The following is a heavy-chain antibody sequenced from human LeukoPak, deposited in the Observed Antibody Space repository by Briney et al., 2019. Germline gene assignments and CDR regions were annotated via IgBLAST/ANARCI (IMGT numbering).Heavy chain of an antibody. J-gene: IGHJ4*02. Sequence: ASVKVSCKASGGTFSSYAISWVRQAPGQGLEWMGRIIPILGIANYAQKFQGRVTITADKSTSTAYMELSSLRSEDTAMYYCARDMTTVVTQYFDYWGQGTLVTVSS. CDR1: GGTFSSYA. CDR3: ARDMTTVVTQYFDY. D-gene: IGHD4-23*01. V-gene: IGHV1-69*04. CDR2: IIPILGIA.